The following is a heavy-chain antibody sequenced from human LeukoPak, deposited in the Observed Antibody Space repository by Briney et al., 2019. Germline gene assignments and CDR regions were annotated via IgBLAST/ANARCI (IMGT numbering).Heavy chain of an antibody. V-gene: IGHV4-39*07. CDR2: IYYSGST. D-gene: IGHD6-19*01. Sequence: SETLSLTCTVSGGSMSSSTYYWGWIRQPPGKGLEWIGSIYYSGSTYYNPSLKSRVTISVDTSKNQFSLKLSPVTAADTAVYYCARDPQSSGWYDYWGQGTLVTVSS. J-gene: IGHJ4*02. CDR3: ARDPQSSGWYDY. CDR1: GGSMSSSTYY.